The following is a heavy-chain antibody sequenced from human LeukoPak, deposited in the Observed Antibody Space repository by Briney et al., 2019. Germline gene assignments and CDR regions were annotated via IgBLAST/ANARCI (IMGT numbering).Heavy chain of an antibody. V-gene: IGHV1-69*06. CDR1: GGTFSSYA. J-gene: IGHJ6*03. Sequence: SVKVSCKASGGTFSSYAISWVRQAPGQGLEWMGGIIPIFGTANYAQKFQSRVTITADKSTSTAYMELSSLRSEDTAVYYCARGKTAMVIDYYYYYMDVWGKGTTVTVSS. D-gene: IGHD5-18*01. CDR2: IIPIFGTA. CDR3: ARGKTAMVIDYYYYYMDV.